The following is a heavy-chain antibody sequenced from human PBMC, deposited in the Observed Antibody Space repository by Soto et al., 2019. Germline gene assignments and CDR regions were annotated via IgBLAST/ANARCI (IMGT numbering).Heavy chain of an antibody. V-gene: IGHV4-59*01. J-gene: IGHJ4*02. Sequence: WTWIRQPPGKGLEWIGHIYHSGNSNYNPSLKSRVTMSVDSSKNQFSLRLNSVTAADTAVYYCARGVITFGGVIVAFAYWGQGSLVTVSS. CDR2: IYHSGNS. D-gene: IGHD3-16*02. CDR3: ARGVITFGGVIVAFAY.